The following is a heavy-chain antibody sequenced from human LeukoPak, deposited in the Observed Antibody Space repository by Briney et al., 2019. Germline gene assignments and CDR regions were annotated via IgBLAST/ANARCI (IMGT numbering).Heavy chain of an antibody. V-gene: IGHV1-18*01. CDR3: PREKQLFYY. Sequence: ASVKVSCKASGYTFTSYGITWVRQAPGQGLEWMGWISAYSGNTNYAQNLQGRVTMTTDTSTSTAYMELRSLTSDDTAVYYCPREKQLFYYWGQGTLVTVSS. CDR1: GYTFTSYG. D-gene: IGHD6-13*01. CDR2: ISAYSGNT. J-gene: IGHJ4*02.